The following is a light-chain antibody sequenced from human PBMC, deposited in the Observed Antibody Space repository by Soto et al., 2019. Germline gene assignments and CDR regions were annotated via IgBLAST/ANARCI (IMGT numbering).Light chain of an antibody. CDR1: QSVSGN. CDR2: ETS. CDR3: QQYSDWPPWT. V-gene: IGKV3-15*01. Sequence: IALTQSPATLSVSSEDRAAISCLASQSVSGNLAWYQQKPGQAPRLLIYETSTRATGIPARFSGSGSGTEFTLTISSLQSEDFAVYYCQQYSDWPPWTFGQGTKVDIK. J-gene: IGKJ1*01.